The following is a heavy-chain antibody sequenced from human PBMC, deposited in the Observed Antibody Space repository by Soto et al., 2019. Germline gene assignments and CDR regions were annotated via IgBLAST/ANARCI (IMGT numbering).Heavy chain of an antibody. CDR3: ARALAVAGLKFDY. CDR1: GGSISSSSYY. D-gene: IGHD6-19*01. J-gene: IGHJ4*02. Sequence: PSETLSLTCTVSGGSISSSSYYWGWIRQPPGKGLEWIGSIYYSGSTYYNPSLKSRVTISVDTSKNQFSLKLSSVTAADTAVYYCARALAVAGLKFDYWGQGTLVTVSS. CDR2: IYYSGST. V-gene: IGHV4-39*01.